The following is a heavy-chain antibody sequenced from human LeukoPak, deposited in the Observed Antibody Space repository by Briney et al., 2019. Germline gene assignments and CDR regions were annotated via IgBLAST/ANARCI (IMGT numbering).Heavy chain of an antibody. CDR1: GDSISSYF. V-gene: IGHV4-59*01. CDR2: MHNGVHT. D-gene: IGHD4/OR15-4a*01. Sequence: SETLSLTCTVPGDSISSYFWSWIRQPPGKGLEWIGYMHNGVHTNYNPSLKSRVTISGDTSKSQLSLKLTSVTAADTAVYYCAATIKRDYGDTNLDYWGQGTLVTVSS. CDR3: AATIKRDYGDTNLDY. J-gene: IGHJ4*02.